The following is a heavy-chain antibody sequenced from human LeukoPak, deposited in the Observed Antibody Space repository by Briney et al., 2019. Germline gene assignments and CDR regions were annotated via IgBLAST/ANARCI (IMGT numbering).Heavy chain of an antibody. Sequence: GRSLRLSCAASGFTFSSYGMHWVRQAPGKGLEWVAVISYDGSNKYYADSVKGRFTISRDNSKNTLYLQMNSLRAEDTAVYYCASEVPLYGSRTYYDDYWGQGTLVTVSS. V-gene: IGHV3-30*03. J-gene: IGHJ4*02. CDR1: GFTFSSYG. D-gene: IGHD3-10*01. CDR3: ASEVPLYGSRTYYDDY. CDR2: ISYDGSNK.